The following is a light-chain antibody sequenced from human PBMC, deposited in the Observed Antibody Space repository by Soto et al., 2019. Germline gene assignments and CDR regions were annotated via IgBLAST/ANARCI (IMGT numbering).Light chain of an antibody. CDR1: STDIGSHH. J-gene: IGLJ2*01. CDR2: RDN. CDR3: SAWDDNIYGPV. Sequence: QSVLTQPPSASGTPGQRVAISCSGGSTDIGSHHVNSYLHLPGAAPQLLIYRDNQRPSGVPYRFSGSKSGTSASLTISGRQYEDEADYFCSAWDDNIYGPVFGGGTKLTVL. V-gene: IGLV1-44*01.